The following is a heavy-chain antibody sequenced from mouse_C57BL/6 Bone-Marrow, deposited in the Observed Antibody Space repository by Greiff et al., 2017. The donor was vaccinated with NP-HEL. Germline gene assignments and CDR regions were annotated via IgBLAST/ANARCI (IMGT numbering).Heavy chain of an antibody. V-gene: IGHV1-18*01. CDR3: ARVHYYGSYYAMDY. Sequence: VQLQQSGPELVKPGASVKIPCKASGYTFTDYNMDWVKQSHGKSLEWIGDINPNNGGPIYNQTFKGKATLTVDKSSSTAYMELRSLTSEDTAVYYCARVHYYGSYYAMDYWGQGTSVTVPS. CDR1: GYTFTDYN. J-gene: IGHJ4*01. D-gene: IGHD1-1*01. CDR2: INPNNGGP.